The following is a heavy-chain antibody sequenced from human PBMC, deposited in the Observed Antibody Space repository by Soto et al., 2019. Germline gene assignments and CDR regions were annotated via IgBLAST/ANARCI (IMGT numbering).Heavy chain of an antibody. Sequence: QVQLVESGGGVVQPGRSLRLSCAASGFTFSSYGMHWVLQAPGKGLEWVAVIWYDGSNKYYADSVKGRFTISRDNSKNPLYLQMNSLRAEDTAVYYCARDEHCSSTSCYAAYAYWGQGPLVTVSS. CDR2: IWYDGSNK. V-gene: IGHV3-33*01. J-gene: IGHJ4*02. D-gene: IGHD2-2*01. CDR3: ARDEHCSSTSCYAAYAY. CDR1: GFTFSSYG.